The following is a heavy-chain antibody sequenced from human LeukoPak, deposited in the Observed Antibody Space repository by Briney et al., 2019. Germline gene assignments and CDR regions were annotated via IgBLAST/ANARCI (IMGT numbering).Heavy chain of an antibody. V-gene: IGHV1-18*01. CDR2: ISAYNGNT. CDR1: GYTVTSYG. Sequence: ASVKVSCKASGYTVTSYGISWVRQAPGQGLEWMGWISAYNGNTNYAQKLQGRVTMTTDTSTSTAYMELRSLRSDDTAVYYCARAGNYDFWSGYFATEFDYWGQGTLVTVSS. D-gene: IGHD3-3*01. J-gene: IGHJ4*02. CDR3: ARAGNYDFWSGYFATEFDY.